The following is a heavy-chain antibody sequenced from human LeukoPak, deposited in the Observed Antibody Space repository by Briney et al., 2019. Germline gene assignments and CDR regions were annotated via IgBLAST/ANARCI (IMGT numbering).Heavy chain of an antibody. CDR1: GGSISTGDYY. J-gene: IGHJ4*02. CDR3: AVGHYYHSSGYLFDS. V-gene: IGHV4-30-4*01. Sequence: SETLPLTCTVSGGSISTGDYYWSWIRQPPGKGLEYIGHIYYSGNTYYNPSLKNRITISVDTSKNQFALKLSSVPAADTAVYYCAVGHYYHSSGYLFDSWGQGTLVTVSS. D-gene: IGHD3-22*01. CDR2: IYYSGNT.